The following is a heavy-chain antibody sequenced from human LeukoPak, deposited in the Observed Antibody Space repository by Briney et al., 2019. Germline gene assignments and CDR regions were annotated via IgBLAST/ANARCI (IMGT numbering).Heavy chain of an antibody. CDR3: ARAGSGSGWYFDY. J-gene: IGHJ4*02. D-gene: IGHD6-19*01. V-gene: IGHV1-18*01. Sequence: ASVKVSCKASDYDFTSVGITWVRQAPGQGLEWMGWISPYNGDTRYVQKLQGRVTMTTDTSTTTAYMELRSRRLDDTAVYYCARAGSGSGWYFDYWGQGTLVTVSS. CDR1: DYDFTSVG. CDR2: ISPYNGDT.